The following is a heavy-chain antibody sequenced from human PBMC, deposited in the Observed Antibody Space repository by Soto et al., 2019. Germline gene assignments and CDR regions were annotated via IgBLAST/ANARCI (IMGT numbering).Heavy chain of an antibody. V-gene: IGHV1-18*01. J-gene: IGHJ4*02. Sequence: QGQLVQSGAEVKKPGASVKVSCNASGYPFTSYGISWVRQAPGQGLEWMGWIRAYNGNTNYAQKLQGRVTMTTDTATRTAYMELRSLRSDDTAVSYCAWDAPPADYWGQGTLVTVSS. CDR1: GYPFTSYG. CDR3: AWDAPPADY. CDR2: IRAYNGNT.